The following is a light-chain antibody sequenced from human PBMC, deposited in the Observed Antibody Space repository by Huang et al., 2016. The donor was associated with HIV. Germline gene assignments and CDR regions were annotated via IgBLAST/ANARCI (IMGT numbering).Light chain of an antibody. CDR1: QSLNKF. CDR3: QQRSSSLT. Sequence: IVLTQSPATLSLSPGETATLSCRASQSLNKFLAWYQQKPGQAPGLLIYNATDSATGVPARFSGGGSGTDFTLTITDLKAEDFAIYYCQQRSSSLTFGGGTKVEIK. J-gene: IGKJ4*01. V-gene: IGKV3-11*01. CDR2: NAT.